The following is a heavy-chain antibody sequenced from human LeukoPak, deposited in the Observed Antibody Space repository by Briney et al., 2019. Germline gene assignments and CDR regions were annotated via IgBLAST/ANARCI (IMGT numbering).Heavy chain of an antibody. CDR2: IYNSGST. CDR1: GGSIRSYY. J-gene: IGHJ3*02. CDR3: ARDFKYYDSSGYYAFDI. D-gene: IGHD3-22*01. V-gene: IGHV4-59*01. Sequence: SETLSLTCTVSGGSIRSYYWSWIRQPPGKGLEWIGYIYNSGSTNYNPSLKSRVTISVDTSKNQFSLKLSSVTAADTAVYYCARDFKYYDSSGYYAFDIWGQGTMVTVSS.